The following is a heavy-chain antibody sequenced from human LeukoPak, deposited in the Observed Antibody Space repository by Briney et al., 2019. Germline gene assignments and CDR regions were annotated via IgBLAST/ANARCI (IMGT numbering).Heavy chain of an antibody. J-gene: IGHJ4*02. CDR3: VRGQYSSGWYSAVFDY. V-gene: IGHV3-13*01. CDR1: VFTFSSYD. D-gene: IGHD6-19*01. Sequence: GGSLRLSCAGSVFTFSSYDMHWVRQTTGKGLEWVSVIGTAGDTYYPDSVKGRFTISRENAKHSLHLQMNSLRAGDTAVYYCVRGQYSSGWYSAVFDYWGQGTLVTVSS. CDR2: IGTAGDT.